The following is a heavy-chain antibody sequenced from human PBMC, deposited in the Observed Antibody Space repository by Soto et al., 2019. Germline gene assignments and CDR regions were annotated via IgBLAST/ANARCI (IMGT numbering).Heavy chain of an antibody. CDR1: GGSFSVYY. D-gene: IGHD3-10*01. Sequence: SETLSLTCAVYGGSFSVYYWSWIRQPPGKGLEWIGEINHSGSTNYNPSLKSRVTISVDTSKNQFSLKLSSVTAADTAVYYCARVPRYYYGSGSLDYWGQGTLVTVSS. J-gene: IGHJ4*02. CDR2: INHSGST. V-gene: IGHV4-34*01. CDR3: ARVPRYYYGSGSLDY.